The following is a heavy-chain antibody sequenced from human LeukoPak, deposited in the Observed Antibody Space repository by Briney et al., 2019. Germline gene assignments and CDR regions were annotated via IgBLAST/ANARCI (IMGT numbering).Heavy chain of an antibody. CDR2: IKTDGSQI. D-gene: IGHD2-15*01. J-gene: IGHJ4*02. Sequence: GGSLRLSCVASGFTFSSYWMTWVRQAPGKGLEWVANIKTDGSQIYYVDSVKGRFTISRDNAKNSLYLQMNSLRAEDTAVYYCARVDCSGGSCYLYYFNYWGQGTLVTVSS. V-gene: IGHV3-7*01. CDR1: GFTFSSYW. CDR3: ARVDCSGGSCYLYYFNY.